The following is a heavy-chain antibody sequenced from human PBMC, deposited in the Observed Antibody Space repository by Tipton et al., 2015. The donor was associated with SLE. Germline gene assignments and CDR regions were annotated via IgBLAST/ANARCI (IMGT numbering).Heavy chain of an antibody. D-gene: IGHD6-6*01. CDR3: ARSTSRPSSYYFYGLDV. J-gene: IGHJ6*02. CDR2: LDYTGKT. Sequence: TLSLTCTVSGGSISRHSWNWIRQPPGKGLQWIGYLDYTGKTNYSPSLKRRVTMSIDTSKNQFSLRLSSVTAADTAVYYCARSTSRPSSYYFYGLDVWGQGTTVTVSS. V-gene: IGHV4-59*11. CDR1: GGSISRHS.